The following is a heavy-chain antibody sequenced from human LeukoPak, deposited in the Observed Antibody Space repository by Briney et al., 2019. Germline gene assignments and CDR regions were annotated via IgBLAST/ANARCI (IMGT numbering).Heavy chain of an antibody. J-gene: IGHJ3*02. CDR2: IYYSGST. V-gene: IGHV4-39*07. CDR1: GGSISSSSYY. D-gene: IGHD6-13*01. Sequence: SETLSLTCTVSGGSISSSSYYWGWIRQPPGKGLEWIGSIYYSGSTYYNPSLKSRVTISVDTSKNQFSLKLSSVTAADTAVYYCARDVRSSDAFDIWGQGTMVTVSS. CDR3: ARDVRSSDAFDI.